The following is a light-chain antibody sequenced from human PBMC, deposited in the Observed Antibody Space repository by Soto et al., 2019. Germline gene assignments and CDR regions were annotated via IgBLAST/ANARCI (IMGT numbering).Light chain of an antibody. CDR1: SPNIGSNT. J-gene: IGLJ2*01. Sequence: QSVLTQPPSASGTPGQRVTISCSGSSPNIGSNTVNWYQQLPGTAPKLVMYSNNQRPSGVPDRFSGSKSGTSASLAISGPQPDDEADYYCAAWDDSLNGQVVFGGGTKLTVL. V-gene: IGLV1-44*01. CDR2: SNN. CDR3: AAWDDSLNGQVV.